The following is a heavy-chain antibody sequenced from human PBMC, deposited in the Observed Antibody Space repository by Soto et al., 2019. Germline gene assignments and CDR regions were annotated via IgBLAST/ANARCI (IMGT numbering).Heavy chain of an antibody. CDR1: GFSFSSYS. Sequence: EVQLVESGGGLVQPGGSLRLSCAASGFSFSSYSMNWVRQAPGKGLEWVSHISTSSSTIYYADSVKGRFTISRDNAKNSLYLQMNSLRDEDTAVYYCARTIVADFDDWGQGTLVTVSS. D-gene: IGHD3-22*01. CDR3: ARTIVADFDD. CDR2: ISTSSSTI. J-gene: IGHJ4*02. V-gene: IGHV3-48*02.